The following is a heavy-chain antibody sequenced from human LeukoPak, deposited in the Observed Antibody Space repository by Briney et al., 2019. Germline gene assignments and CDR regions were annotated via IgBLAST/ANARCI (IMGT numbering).Heavy chain of an antibody. CDR3: ARLYCSSTSCYNRRHNWFDP. J-gene: IGHJ5*02. CDR1: GGSFSGYY. V-gene: IGHV4-34*01. Sequence: PSETLSLTCAVYGGSFSGYYWSWTRQPPGKGLEWIGEINHSGSTNYNPSLKSRVTISVDTSKNQFSLKLSSVTAADTAVYYCARLYCSSTSCYNRRHNWFDPWGQGTLVTVSS. D-gene: IGHD2-2*02. CDR2: INHSGST.